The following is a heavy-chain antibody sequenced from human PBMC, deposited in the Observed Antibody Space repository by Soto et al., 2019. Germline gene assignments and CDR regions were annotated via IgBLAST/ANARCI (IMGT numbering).Heavy chain of an antibody. CDR1: GGTFSSYA. J-gene: IGHJ6*02. CDR2: FIPMFNRP. V-gene: IGHV1-69*01. CDR3: ARGQFHHVSNYYYALDV. Sequence: QVQLVQSGAEVKKPGSSVKVSCKASGGTFSSYAISWVRQAPGQGLEWMGGFIPMFNRPHSARKFQGRVTITADESTSTAYMDLSSLRYEDTDVYYCARGQFHHVSNYYYALDVWGQGTTVTVSS.